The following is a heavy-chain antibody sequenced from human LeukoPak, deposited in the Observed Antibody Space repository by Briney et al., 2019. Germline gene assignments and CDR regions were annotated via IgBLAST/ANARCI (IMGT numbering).Heavy chain of an antibody. Sequence: AGGSLRLSCAASGFTFTNYAMSWVRQAAGKGLEWVSTISGNGVDTYYTDPVQGRFTISRDNPKNTLYLQMNSLRVEDTAVYYCAKLYSSGRYYFDYWGQGTLVTVSS. CDR1: GFTFTNYA. CDR2: ISGNGVDT. J-gene: IGHJ4*02. D-gene: IGHD6-19*01. CDR3: AKLYSSGRYYFDY. V-gene: IGHV3-23*01.